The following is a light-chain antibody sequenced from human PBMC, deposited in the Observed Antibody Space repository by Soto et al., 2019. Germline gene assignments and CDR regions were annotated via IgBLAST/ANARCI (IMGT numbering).Light chain of an antibody. CDR2: WAS. J-gene: IGKJ4*01. V-gene: IGKV4-1*01. Sequence: DIVMTQSPDSLAVSLGERFTINCKSSQSILYSSNDKNYLAWYQQKPGQPPKLLIYWASTRESGVPDRFSGSGSETDFTLTITSLQAEDVAVYYCQHYYSPPLTFGGGTKVEIK. CDR3: QHYYSPPLT. CDR1: QSILYSSNDKNY.